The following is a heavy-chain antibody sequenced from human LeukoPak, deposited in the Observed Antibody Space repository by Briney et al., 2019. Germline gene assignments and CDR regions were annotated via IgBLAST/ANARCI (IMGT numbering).Heavy chain of an antibody. J-gene: IGHJ4*02. CDR2: VYYSGSA. Sequence: SETLSLTCTISDGSIITYYWSWIRQPPGKGVEWIGYVYYSGSADYNPSLRSRVTLSVDTSKNQFSLTLTSVTAADTAMYYCATTTTGSSSSYYFDYWGRGTLVTVSS. V-gene: IGHV4-59*03. D-gene: IGHD6-6*01. CDR3: ATTTTGSSSSYYFDY. CDR1: DGSIITYY.